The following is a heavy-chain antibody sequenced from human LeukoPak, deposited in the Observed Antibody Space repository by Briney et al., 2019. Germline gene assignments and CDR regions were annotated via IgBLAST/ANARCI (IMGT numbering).Heavy chain of an antibody. V-gene: IGHV3-30*04. Sequence: PGGSLRLSCAASGFTFSSYAMHWVRQAPGKGLEWVAVISYDGSNKYYADSVKGRFTISRDNSKNTLYLQMNSLRAEDTAVYYCARDQPGSGWSFDYWGQGTLVTVSS. J-gene: IGHJ4*02. D-gene: IGHD6-19*01. CDR1: GFTFSSYA. CDR2: ISYDGSNK. CDR3: ARDQPGSGWSFDY.